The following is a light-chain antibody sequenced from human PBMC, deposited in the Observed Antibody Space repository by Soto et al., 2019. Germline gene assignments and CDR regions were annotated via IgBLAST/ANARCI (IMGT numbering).Light chain of an antibody. J-gene: IGKJ1*01. CDR3: QQYDSYSWT. CDR1: QSINSW. CDR2: KAS. V-gene: IGKV1-5*03. Sequence: DIQMTQSPSTLSASVGDRVTITCRASQSINSWLAWYQQKPGKAPNLLIYKASSLESGVPSRFSGSGSGTEFTLTISSLQSDDFATYYCQQYDSYSWTFGQGTKVEIK.